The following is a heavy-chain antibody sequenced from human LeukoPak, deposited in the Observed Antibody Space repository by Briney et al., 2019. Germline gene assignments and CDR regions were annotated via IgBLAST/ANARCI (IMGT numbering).Heavy chain of an antibody. CDR3: VKEALTVAGNWHFDL. Sequence: PGGSLRLSCAASGFTFNNYDMHWVRHVIGKGLVWVSAVDSAGAPYYAGSVKGRFTISRENAKKSLYLQMDSLGAGDTAVYYCVKEALTVAGNWHFDLWGRGTLVTVSS. J-gene: IGHJ2*01. CDR2: VDSAGAP. CDR1: GFTFNNYD. D-gene: IGHD6-19*01. V-gene: IGHV3-13*05.